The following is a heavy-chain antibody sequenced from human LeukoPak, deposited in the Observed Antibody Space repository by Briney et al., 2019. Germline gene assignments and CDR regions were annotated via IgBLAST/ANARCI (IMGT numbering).Heavy chain of an antibody. Sequence: GGSLRLSCAASGFTFSSYAMSWVRQPPGKGLEWVSGVSGSGGNTYYADSVKGRFTVSRDNSKNTLYLQMNSLRAEDTAVYYCARDSSSWSGPFYFDYWGQGTLVTVSS. V-gene: IGHV3-23*01. J-gene: IGHJ4*02. CDR2: VSGSGGNT. D-gene: IGHD6-13*01. CDR1: GFTFSSYA. CDR3: ARDSSSWSGPFYFDY.